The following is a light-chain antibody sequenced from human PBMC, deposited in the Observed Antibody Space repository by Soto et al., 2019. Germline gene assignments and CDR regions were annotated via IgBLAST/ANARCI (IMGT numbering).Light chain of an antibody. J-gene: IGKJ1*01. V-gene: IGKV3-15*01. CDR1: QSISIN. CDR3: QQYHDWPLT. Sequence: EIVMTQSPATLSVSPGERATLSCRASQSISINLAWYQQRPDQGPRLLIYGASARSTGIPARFSGSGSGAEFTLTISSLQSEDFVVYYCQQYHDWPLTFGQGTKVEIK. CDR2: GAS.